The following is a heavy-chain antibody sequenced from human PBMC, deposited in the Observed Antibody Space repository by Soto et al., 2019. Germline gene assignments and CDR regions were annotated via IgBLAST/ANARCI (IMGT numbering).Heavy chain of an antibody. Sequence: EVQLVECGGGLVQPGGSLRLSCAASGFTVSSNYMSWVRQAPGKGLEWVSVIYSGGSTYYADSVKGRFTISRDNSKNTLYLQMNSLRAEDTAVHYCARGSITAARDYFDYWGQGTLVTVSS. D-gene: IGHD3-3*01. CDR3: ARGSITAARDYFDY. CDR2: IYSGGST. V-gene: IGHV3-66*01. J-gene: IGHJ4*02. CDR1: GFTVSSNY.